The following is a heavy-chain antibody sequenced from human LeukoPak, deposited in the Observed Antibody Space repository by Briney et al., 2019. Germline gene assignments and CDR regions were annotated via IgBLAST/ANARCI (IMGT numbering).Heavy chain of an antibody. J-gene: IGHJ5*02. Sequence: GGSLRLSCAASGFTFDDYGMSWVRQAPGKGLEWVSGINWNGGSTGYADSVKGRFTISRDNSKNTLYLQMNSLRAEDTAVYYCAREGVVVVAATLISWFDPWGQGTLVTVSS. D-gene: IGHD2-15*01. V-gene: IGHV3-20*04. CDR2: INWNGGST. CDR3: AREGVVVVAATLISWFDP. CDR1: GFTFDDYG.